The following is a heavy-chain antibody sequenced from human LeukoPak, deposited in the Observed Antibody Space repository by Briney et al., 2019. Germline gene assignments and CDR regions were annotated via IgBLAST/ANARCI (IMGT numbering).Heavy chain of an antibody. J-gene: IGHJ4*02. CDR3: ARNKRASHKYFDY. CDR2: ISGDATII. V-gene: IGHV3-48*04. Sequence: GGSLRLSCTASGFSFSGHSMNWVRQAPGRGLEWVSFISGDATIIYYADSVRGRFTLSRDNAKNSLYLQMNSLRAGDTAVYYCARNKRASHKYFDYWGQGTLVTVSS. D-gene: IGHD6-6*01. CDR1: GFSFSGHS.